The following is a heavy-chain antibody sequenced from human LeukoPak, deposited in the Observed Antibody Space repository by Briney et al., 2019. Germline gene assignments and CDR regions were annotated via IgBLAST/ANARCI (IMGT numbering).Heavy chain of an antibody. CDR2: ISSSSSYI. J-gene: IGHJ6*03. D-gene: IGHD2-2*01. Sequence: PGGSLRLSCAASGFTFSSYSMNWVRQAPGEGLEWVSSISSSSSYIYYADSVKGRFTISRDNAKNSLYLQMNSLRAEDTAVYYCAGSSTFSDYYYYYYMDVWGKGTTVTVSS. CDR3: AGSSTFSDYYYYYYMDV. V-gene: IGHV3-21*01. CDR1: GFTFSSYS.